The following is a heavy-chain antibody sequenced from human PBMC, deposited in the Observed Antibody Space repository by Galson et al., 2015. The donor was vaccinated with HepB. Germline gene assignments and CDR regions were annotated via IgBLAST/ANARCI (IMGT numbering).Heavy chain of an antibody. CDR2: IYSGGST. CDR1: GFTVSSNY. V-gene: IGHV3-66*02. Sequence: SLRLSCAASGFTVSSNYMSWVRQAPGKGLEWVSVIYSGGSTCYADSVKGRFTISRDNSKNTLYLQMNSLRAEDTAVYYCARDSPPPYCSSTSCYVFDYYYGMDVWGQGTTVTVSS. CDR3: ARDSPPPYCSSTSCYVFDYYYGMDV. J-gene: IGHJ6*02. D-gene: IGHD2-2*01.